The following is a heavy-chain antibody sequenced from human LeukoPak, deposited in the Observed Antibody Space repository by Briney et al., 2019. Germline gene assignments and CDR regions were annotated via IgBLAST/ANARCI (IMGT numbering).Heavy chain of an antibody. D-gene: IGHD2/OR15-2a*01. CDR2: IYYSGST. Sequence: SETLSLTCTVSGGSISSSSYYWGWIRQPPGKGLEWIGSIYYSGSTYYNPSLKSRVTISVDTSKNQFSLKLSSVTAADTAVYYCARDAPNSGMDVWGQGTTVTVSS. V-gene: IGHV4-39*07. CDR3: ARDAPNSGMDV. CDR1: GGSISSSSYY. J-gene: IGHJ6*02.